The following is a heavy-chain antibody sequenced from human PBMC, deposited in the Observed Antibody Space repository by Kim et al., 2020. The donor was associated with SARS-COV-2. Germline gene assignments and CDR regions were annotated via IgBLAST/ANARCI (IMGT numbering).Heavy chain of an antibody. D-gene: IGHD2-21*02. Sequence: SETLSLTCAVSGGSFSDYFWNWIRQTPEKGLEWIGEIHHSGSIRYNPSLKSRVTISVDTSKNQFSLSLTSVTAADTAVYYCAREISYCSGGDCYPAVTFDYWGQGTLVTVSS. CDR2: IHHSGSI. CDR1: GGSFSDYF. V-gene: IGHV4-34*01. J-gene: IGHJ4*02. CDR3: AREISYCSGGDCYPAVTFDY.